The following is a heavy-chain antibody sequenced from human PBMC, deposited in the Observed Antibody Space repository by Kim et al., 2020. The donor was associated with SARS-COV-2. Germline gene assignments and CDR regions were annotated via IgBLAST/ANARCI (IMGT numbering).Heavy chain of an antibody. Sequence: GGSLRLSCAASGFTFSSYWMSWVRQAPGKGLEWVANIKQDGSEKYYVDSVKGRFTISRDNAKNSLYLQMNSLRAEDTAVYYCARASRTTAGTYYDYVWGSYRSTPLDYWGQGTLVTVSS. CDR1: GFTFSSYW. CDR2: IKQDGSEK. V-gene: IGHV3-7*01. J-gene: IGHJ4*02. CDR3: ARASRTTAGTYYDYVWGSYRSTPLDY. D-gene: IGHD3-16*02.